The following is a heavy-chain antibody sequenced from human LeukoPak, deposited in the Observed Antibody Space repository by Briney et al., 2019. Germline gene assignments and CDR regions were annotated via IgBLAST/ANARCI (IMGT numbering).Heavy chain of an antibody. Sequence: GGSLRLSGAASGLTFSRYNMNWVRQAPGKGLEWVSSIGTSSNNIYYTDSVKGRFTISRDNAKNSLYLQVDSLRVEDTAVYFCASGTVGNYALDYWGQGTLVTVSS. V-gene: IGHV3-21*01. D-gene: IGHD1-7*01. J-gene: IGHJ4*02. CDR3: ASGTVGNYALDY. CDR1: GLTFSRYN. CDR2: IGTSSNNI.